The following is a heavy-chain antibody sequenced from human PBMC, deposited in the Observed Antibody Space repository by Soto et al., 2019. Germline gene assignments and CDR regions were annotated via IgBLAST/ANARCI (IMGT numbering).Heavy chain of an antibody. CDR1: GDSISRIDYY. Sequence: LSLTCSVSGDSISRIDYYWTWIRQHPEKGLEWIGNIYFRGNTYYSPSLESRLTISVGTSKNQFSLKLTSVTAADTAVYYCAREGGSYDSGGYLIRGAFDIWGQGTMVTVSS. J-gene: IGHJ3*02. CDR2: IYFRGNT. D-gene: IGHD3-22*01. CDR3: AREGGSYDSGGYLIRGAFDI. V-gene: IGHV4-31*03.